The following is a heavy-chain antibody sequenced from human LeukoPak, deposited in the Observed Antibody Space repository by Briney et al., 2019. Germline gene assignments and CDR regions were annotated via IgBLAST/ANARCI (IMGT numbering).Heavy chain of an antibody. D-gene: IGHD2-2*01. CDR3: ARQRGYCSSISCYAWFDP. CDR1: GASISSSSYY. CDR2: IYYSWST. J-gene: IGHJ5*02. V-gene: IGHV4-39*01. Sequence: SETLSLTCTVSGASISSSSYYWGWIRQPPGKGLEWIGSIYYSWSTDYNPSLKSRVSISIDTSKNQFSLKLSSVTAADTAVYYCARQRGYCSSISCYAWFDPWGQGTLVTVSS.